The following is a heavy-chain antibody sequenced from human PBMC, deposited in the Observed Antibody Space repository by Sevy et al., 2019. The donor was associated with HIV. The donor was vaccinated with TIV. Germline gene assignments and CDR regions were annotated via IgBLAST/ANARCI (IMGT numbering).Heavy chain of an antibody. CDR3: NFFHTRRDLDY. J-gene: IGHJ4*02. D-gene: IGHD2-2*01. CDR1: GLNVSTFA. V-gene: IGHV3-30*04. Sequence: GGSLRLSCVASGLNVSTFALHWVRQAPGKGLGWVAVISYDGTVRYYADSVKGRFTISTDNSKNSLYLQMNSLTSEDTGLYSANFFHTRRDLDYWGQGTLVTVSS. CDR2: ISYDGTVR.